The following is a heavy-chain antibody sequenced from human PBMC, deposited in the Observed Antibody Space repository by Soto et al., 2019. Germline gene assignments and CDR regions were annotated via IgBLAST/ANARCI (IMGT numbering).Heavy chain of an antibody. D-gene: IGHD6-13*01. CDR2: IYYSGST. V-gene: IGHV4-39*07. Sequence: PSETLSLTCTVSGGSIRSSSYYWGWIRQPPGKGLEWIGSIYYSGSTNYNPSLKSRVTISVDTSKNQFSLKLSSVTAADTAMYYCARLQAAAGDNDLTFDYWGQGTLVTVSS. CDR3: ARLQAAAGDNDLTFDY. CDR1: GGSIRSSSYY. J-gene: IGHJ4*02.